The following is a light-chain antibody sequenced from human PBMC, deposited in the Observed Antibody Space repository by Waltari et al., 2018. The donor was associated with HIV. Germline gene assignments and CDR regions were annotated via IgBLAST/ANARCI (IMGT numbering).Light chain of an antibody. J-gene: IGLJ2*01. CDR1: ALSDQF. CDR3: LSADGRGVRKF. Sequence: YELTQPPSVSVSPGQTASITCSGTALSDQFGYWYQHKDGQAPVLVIFRSRERSSQGPARFSASKSGTTFTLTISGVQAEDEADYFCLSADGRGVRKFFGGGTRLSVL. V-gene: IGLV3-25*03. CDR2: RSR.